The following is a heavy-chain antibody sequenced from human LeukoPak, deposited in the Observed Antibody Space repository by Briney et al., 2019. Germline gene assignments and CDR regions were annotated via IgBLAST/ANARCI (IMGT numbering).Heavy chain of an antibody. J-gene: IGHJ4*02. CDR1: GGSISSSNW. CDR2: IHHSGST. V-gene: IGHV4-4*02. D-gene: IGHD3-22*01. CDR3: ARGHYYDSSGFDY. Sequence: PSETLSLTGAVSGGSISSSNWWGWVRQPPGKGLEWVGAIHHSGSTNYNPSLKSRVTIAVDKSKNQLSLKLSCVTAADTAVYYCARGHYYDSSGFDYWGQGTLVTVSS.